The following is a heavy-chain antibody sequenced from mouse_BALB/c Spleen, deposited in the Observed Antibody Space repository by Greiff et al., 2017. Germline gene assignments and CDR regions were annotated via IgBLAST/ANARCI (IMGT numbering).Heavy chain of an antibody. CDR3: ARGGGNSYYYAMDY. CDR1: GFTFSSFG. Sequence: EVQRVESGGGLVQPGGSRKLSCAASGFTFSSFGMHWVRQAPEKGLEWVAYISSGSSTIYYADTVKGRFTISRDNPKNTLFLQMTSLRSEDTAMYYCARGGGNSYYYAMDYWGQGTSVTVSS. D-gene: IGHD2-1*01. J-gene: IGHJ4*01. V-gene: IGHV5-17*02. CDR2: ISSGSSTI.